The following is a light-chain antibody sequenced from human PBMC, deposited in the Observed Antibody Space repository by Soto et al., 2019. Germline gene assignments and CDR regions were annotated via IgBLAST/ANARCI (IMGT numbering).Light chain of an antibody. CDR1: QSISTN. V-gene: IGKV3-11*01. CDR2: DAS. CDR3: QNRSKLPQLT. J-gene: IGKJ4*01. Sequence: EIVLTQSPATLSLSPGERATLSCRASQSISTNLAWYQQNRGQPPRLLIYDASNRATGIPARFSGSGFGTDFTLTISSLEPEDFAVYYCQNRSKLPQLTFGGGTTVDMK.